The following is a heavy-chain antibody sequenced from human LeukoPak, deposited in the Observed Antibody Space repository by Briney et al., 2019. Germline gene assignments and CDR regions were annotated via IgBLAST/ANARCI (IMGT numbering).Heavy chain of an antibody. CDR1: GGSFSGYY. CDR3: ARGLGYCTGGSCYRYWYFDL. Sequence: SETVSLTCAVYGGSFSGYYWSWIRQPPGKGLEWIGEINHSGSTNYNPSLKSRVTISVDTSKNQFSLKLSSVTAADTAVYYCARGLGYCTGGSCYRYWYFDLWGRGTLVTVSS. D-gene: IGHD2-15*01. CDR2: INHSGST. J-gene: IGHJ2*01. V-gene: IGHV4-34*01.